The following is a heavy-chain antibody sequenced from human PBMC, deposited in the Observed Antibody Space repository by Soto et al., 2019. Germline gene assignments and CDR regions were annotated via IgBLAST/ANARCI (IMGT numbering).Heavy chain of an antibody. D-gene: IGHD2-2*01. CDR1: GGFISSYY. Sequence: SETLSVTCTVSGGFISSYYWSWTRQPPWKGLEWIGYIYYSGSTNYNPSLKSRVTISVDTSKNQFSLKLSSVTAADTAVYYCASTPYQLLLPYYYYLDVWGKGTTVTVSS. V-gene: IGHV4-59*01. J-gene: IGHJ6*03. CDR2: IYYSGST. CDR3: ASTPYQLLLPYYYYLDV.